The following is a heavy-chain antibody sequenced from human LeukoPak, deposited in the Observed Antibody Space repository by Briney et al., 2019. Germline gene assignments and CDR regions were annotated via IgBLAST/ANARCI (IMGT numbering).Heavy chain of an antibody. D-gene: IGHD6-25*01. J-gene: IGHJ4*02. CDR3: ARVEGLSGRKIDY. CDR2: IYHSGST. Sequence: PSETLSLTCAVSGGSIRSSNWWSWVRQPPGKGLEWIGEIYHSGSTNYNPSLKSRVTISVDKSKNQFSLKLSSVTAADTAVYYCARVEGLSGRKIDYWGQGTLVTVSS. CDR1: GGSIRSSNW. V-gene: IGHV4-4*02.